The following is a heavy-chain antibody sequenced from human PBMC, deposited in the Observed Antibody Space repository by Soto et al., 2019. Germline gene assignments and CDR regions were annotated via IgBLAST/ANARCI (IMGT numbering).Heavy chain of an antibody. CDR3: ARGRGVVVVAATAYYYYYMDV. CDR2: MNPNSGNT. J-gene: IGHJ6*03. Sequence: QVQLVQSGAEVKKPGASVKVSCKASGYTFTSYDINWVRQATGQGLEWMGWMNPNSGNTGYAQKFQGRVTMTRNTSISTAYMELSSLRSEDTAVYYCARGRGVVVVAATAYYYYYMDVWGKGTTVTVSS. CDR1: GYTFTSYD. D-gene: IGHD2-15*01. V-gene: IGHV1-8*01.